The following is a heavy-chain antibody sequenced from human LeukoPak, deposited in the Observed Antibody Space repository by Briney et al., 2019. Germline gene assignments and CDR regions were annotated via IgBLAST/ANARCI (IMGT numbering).Heavy chain of an antibody. CDR2: INHSGST. D-gene: IGHD3-16*02. CDR1: GRAFTYYY. Sequence: KPSETLSLTCSFNGRAFTYYYWTWIRQPPGKGLEWIGEINHSGSTNYNPSLKSRVTISVDTSKNQFSLKLSSVTAADTAVYYCARRSVWGSYRRPLDYWGQGTLVTVSS. J-gene: IGHJ4*02. V-gene: IGHV4-34*01. CDR3: ARRSVWGSYRRPLDY.